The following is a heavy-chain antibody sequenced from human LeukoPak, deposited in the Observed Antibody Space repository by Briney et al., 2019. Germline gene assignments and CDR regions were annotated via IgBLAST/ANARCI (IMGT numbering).Heavy chain of an antibody. D-gene: IGHD3-9*01. V-gene: IGHV3-7*01. J-gene: IGHJ5*02. Sequence: PGGSLTLSCAASGFTFSTHSMNWVRQAPGKGLEWLAIIKQDGSEKHYKGSVEGRFTISRDNAKNSLHLQMDSLRAEDTAVYYCAGGSGYLITSWGQGTLVTVSS. CDR2: IKQDGSEK. CDR3: AGGSGYLITS. CDR1: GFTFSTHS.